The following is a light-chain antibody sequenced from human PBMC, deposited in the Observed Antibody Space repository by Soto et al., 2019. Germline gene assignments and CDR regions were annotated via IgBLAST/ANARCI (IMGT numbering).Light chain of an antibody. J-gene: IGKJ1*01. V-gene: IGKV3-20*01. CDR3: QQYDRSQT. CDR2: GAS. Sequence: EIVLTQSPDTLSLSPGERATLSCRASQTVNNNFLAWYQQIPGQAPRLLIYGASKRATDIPDRFSGSGSGTDFTLTISRLEPEDFAVYFCQQYDRSQTFGQGTKVDIK. CDR1: QTVNNNF.